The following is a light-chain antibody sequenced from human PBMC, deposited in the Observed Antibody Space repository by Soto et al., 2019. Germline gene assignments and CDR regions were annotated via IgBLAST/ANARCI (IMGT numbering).Light chain of an antibody. CDR1: QTFSSSS. J-gene: IGKJ4*01. V-gene: IGKV3-20*01. CDR3: QQYGGSLT. Sequence: EIELTQSPGTLSLSPGERATLSCRGSQTFSSSSLAWYQQKRGQAPRLLIYGASSRATGIPDRFSGSGSGTDFTLTISRLEPEDFALYYCQQYGGSLTFGGGTKVDIK. CDR2: GAS.